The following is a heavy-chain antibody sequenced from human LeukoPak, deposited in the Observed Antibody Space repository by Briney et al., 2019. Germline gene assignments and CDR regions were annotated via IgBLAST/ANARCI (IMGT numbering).Heavy chain of an antibody. V-gene: IGHV4-34*01. D-gene: IGHD3-10*01. CDR1: GGSFSGYY. J-gene: IGHJ6*03. CDR2: INHSGST. CDR3: ARRRDYYGSGSYVPSMNV. Sequence: PSETLSLTCAVYGGSFSGYYWSWIRQPPGKGLEWIGEINHSGSTNYNPSLKSRVTISVDTSKNQFSLKLSSVTAADTAVYYCARRRDYYGSGSYVPSMNVWGKGTTVTISS.